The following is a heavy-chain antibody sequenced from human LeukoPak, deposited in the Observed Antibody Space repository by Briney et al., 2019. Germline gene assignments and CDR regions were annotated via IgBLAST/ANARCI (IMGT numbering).Heavy chain of an antibody. Sequence: SETLSLTCTVSGGSISSSSYYWGWIRQPPGKGLEWIGSIYYSGSTYYNPSLKSRVTISGDTSKNQFSLKLSSVTAADTAVYYCARLSPHYYDSSGYYFFDYWGQGTLVTVSS. V-gene: IGHV4-39*01. D-gene: IGHD3-22*01. CDR1: GGSISSSSYY. J-gene: IGHJ4*02. CDR3: ARLSPHYYDSSGYYFFDY. CDR2: IYYSGST.